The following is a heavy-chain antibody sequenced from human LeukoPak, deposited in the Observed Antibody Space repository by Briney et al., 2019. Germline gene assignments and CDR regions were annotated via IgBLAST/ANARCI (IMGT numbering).Heavy chain of an antibody. CDR3: ARSGSGYLRYYFDY. Sequence: SETLSLTCIVSGGSISSYYWSWIRQPPGKGLEWIGYIHYSGSTNYNPSLKSRVTISVDTSKNQFSLKLSSVTAADTAVYYCARSGSGYLRYYFDYWGQGTLVTVSS. V-gene: IGHV4-59*12. CDR1: GGSISSYY. D-gene: IGHD5-12*01. J-gene: IGHJ4*02. CDR2: IHYSGST.